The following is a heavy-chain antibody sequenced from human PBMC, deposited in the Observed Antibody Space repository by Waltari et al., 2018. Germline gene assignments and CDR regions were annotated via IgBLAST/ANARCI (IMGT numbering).Heavy chain of an antibody. Sequence: QVQLQESGPGLVKPSQTLSLTCTVPGGSISSGSYYWSWIRPPAGKGLEWIGRIYTSGSTNYNPSLKSRVTISVDTSKNQFSLKLSSVTAADTAVYYCARGRRGGYSGYASFDYWGQGTLVTVSS. CDR2: IYTSGST. CDR3: ARGRRGGYSGYASFDY. CDR1: GGSISSGSYY. D-gene: IGHD5-12*01. V-gene: IGHV4-61*02. J-gene: IGHJ4*02.